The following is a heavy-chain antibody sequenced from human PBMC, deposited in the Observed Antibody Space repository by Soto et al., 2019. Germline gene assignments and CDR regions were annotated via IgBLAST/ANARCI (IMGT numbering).Heavy chain of an antibody. CDR2: LYSSDGT. J-gene: IGHJ3*02. D-gene: IGHD1-1*01. CDR3: ATWLQREHAFDI. CDR1: GFSFSGKNY. Sequence: PXVSLQISCAASGFSFSGKNYLTWVRQAPGKGLEWVSALYSSDGTYYADSVKGRFSVSRDNSKNTFYLQLHSLRPEDTALYFCATWLQREHAFDIWGLGTMVTVSS. V-gene: IGHV3-53*01.